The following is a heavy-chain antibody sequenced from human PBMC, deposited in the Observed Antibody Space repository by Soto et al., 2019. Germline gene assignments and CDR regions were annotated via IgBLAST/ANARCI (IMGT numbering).Heavy chain of an antibody. CDR3: ARAEYRSGWYSGPLISIMDY. D-gene: IGHD6-19*01. CDR1: GGTFSSYA. Sequence: QVQLVQSGAEVKKPGSSVKVSCKASGGTFSSYAISWVRQAPGQGLEWMGGIIPIFGTANYAQKFQGRVTITADESTSTAYMELSSLRSEDTAVYYCARAEYRSGWYSGPLISIMDYWGQGTLVTVSS. J-gene: IGHJ4*02. CDR2: IIPIFGTA. V-gene: IGHV1-69*01.